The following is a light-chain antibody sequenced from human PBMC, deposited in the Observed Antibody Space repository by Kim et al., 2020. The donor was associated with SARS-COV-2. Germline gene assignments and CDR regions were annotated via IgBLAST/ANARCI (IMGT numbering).Light chain of an antibody. J-gene: IGLJ2*01. CDR3: QAWDSSTVV. V-gene: IGLV3-1*01. CDR1: KLGDKY. Sequence: SYELTQPPSVSVSPGQTASITCSGDKLGDKYACWYQQKPGQSPVLVIYQDSKRPSGIPERFSGSNSGNTATLTISGTQAMDEADYYCQAWDSSTVVFGGATQLTVL. CDR2: QDS.